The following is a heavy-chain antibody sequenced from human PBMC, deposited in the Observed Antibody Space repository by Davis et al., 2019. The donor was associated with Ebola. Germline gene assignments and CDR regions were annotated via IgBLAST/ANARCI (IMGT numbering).Heavy chain of an antibody. Sequence: ASVKVSCKASGYTFTSYGISWVRQAPGQGLEWMGWMNPNSGNTGYAQKFQGRVTITADKSTSTAYMELSSLRSEDTAVYYCARVRVYSSSSYWFDPWGQGTLVTVSS. V-gene: IGHV1-8*03. J-gene: IGHJ5*02. D-gene: IGHD6-6*01. CDR1: GYTFTSYG. CDR3: ARVRVYSSSSYWFDP. CDR2: MNPNSGNT.